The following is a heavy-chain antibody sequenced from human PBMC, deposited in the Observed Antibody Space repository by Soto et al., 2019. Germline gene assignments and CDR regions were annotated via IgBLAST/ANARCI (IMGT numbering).Heavy chain of an antibody. V-gene: IGHV4-31*03. Sequence: PSETLSLTCTLSGGSISSGGYYWSWIRQHPGKGLEWIGYIYYSGSTYYNPSLKSRVTISVDTSKNQFSLKLSSVTTADTAVYYCARVGTPCGWFDPWGQGTLVTVSS. CDR1: GGSISSGGYY. J-gene: IGHJ5*02. CDR3: ARVGTPCGWFDP. D-gene: IGHD1-26*01. CDR2: IYYSGST.